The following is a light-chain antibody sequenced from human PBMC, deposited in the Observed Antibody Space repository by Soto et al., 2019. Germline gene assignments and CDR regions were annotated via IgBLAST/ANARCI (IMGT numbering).Light chain of an antibody. CDR2: EVS. CDR3: FSYTSSGTYV. Sequence: QSVLTQPASVSGSPGQSITISCTVTSSDVGNYKYVSWYQQHPGKAPKLMIYEVSNRPSGVSNRFSGSKSGNTASLTISGLQAEDETDYYCFSYTSSGTYVFGTGTRSPS. CDR1: SSDVGNYKY. J-gene: IGLJ1*01. V-gene: IGLV2-14*01.